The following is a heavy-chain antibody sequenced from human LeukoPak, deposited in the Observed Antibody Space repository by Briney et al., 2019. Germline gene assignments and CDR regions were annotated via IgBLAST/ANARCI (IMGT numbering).Heavy chain of an antibody. CDR1: GFTFSSYS. J-gene: IGHJ4*02. D-gene: IGHD3-16*01. V-gene: IGHV3-21*04. Sequence: GGSLRLSCAASGFTFSSYSMNWVRQAPGKGLEWVSSISSSSSYIYYADSVKGRFTISRDNAKNTLYLQMNSLRAGDTAVYYCANLNAPYWGNFDYWGQGTLVTVSS. CDR3: ANLNAPYWGNFDY. CDR2: ISSSSSYI.